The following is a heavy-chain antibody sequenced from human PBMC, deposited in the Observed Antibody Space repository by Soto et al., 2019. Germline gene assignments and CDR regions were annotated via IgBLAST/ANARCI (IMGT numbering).Heavy chain of an antibody. CDR1: GFTFSSYG. CDR3: ARDLGWLLAYYYYGMDV. J-gene: IGHJ6*02. V-gene: IGHV3-33*01. CDR2: IWYDGSNK. Sequence: QVQLVESGGGVVQPGRSLRLSCAASGFTFSSYGMHWVRQAPGKGLEWVAVIWYDGSNKYYADSVKGRFTIPRDNYKNSVDLQMNSRRAEESAVYYCARDLGWLLAYYYYGMDVWGQGTTVTVS. D-gene: IGHD3-22*01.